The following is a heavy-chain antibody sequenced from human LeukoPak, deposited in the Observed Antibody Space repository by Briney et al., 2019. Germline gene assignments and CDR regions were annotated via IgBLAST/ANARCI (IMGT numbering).Heavy chain of an antibody. J-gene: IGHJ4*02. CDR3: ARGDSPFDY. D-gene: IGHD3-22*01. V-gene: IGHV1-18*01. CDR1: GYTFTSYV. Sequence: GASVKVSRQASGYTFTSYVISWVRQAPGQGLEWMGWISTYNGNTNYAQKLQGRVTMTTDRSTSTAYMELRSLRSDDTAVYYCARGDSPFDYWGQGTLVTVSS. CDR2: ISTYNGNT.